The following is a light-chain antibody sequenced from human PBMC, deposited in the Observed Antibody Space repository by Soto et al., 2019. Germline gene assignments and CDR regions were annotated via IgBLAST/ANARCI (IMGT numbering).Light chain of an antibody. CDR2: YDD. J-gene: IGLJ3*02. CDR3: AIWDDSVDGWV. V-gene: IGLV1-36*01. Sequence: QSVLTQPPSVSEAPGQRVTISCSGSNVGNKAVNWYQQLPGKAPKLLLYYDDMLSSGVSDRFSGSKSGTSASLAISGLQNDDDGDYYCAIWDDSVDGWVFDGGTKLTVL. CDR1: NVGNKA.